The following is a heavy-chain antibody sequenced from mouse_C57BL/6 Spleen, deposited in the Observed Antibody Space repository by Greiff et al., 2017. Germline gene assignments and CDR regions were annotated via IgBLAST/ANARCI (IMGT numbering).Heavy chain of an antibody. CDR1: GYTFTDYY. CDR2: INPNNGGT. V-gene: IGHV1-26*01. D-gene: IGHD3-3*01. Sequence: VQLQQSGPELVKPGASVKISCKASGYTFTDYYMNWVKQSHGKSLEWIGDINPNNGGTSYNQKFKGKATLTVDKSSSTAYMELRSLTSEDSAVYYCARWTRDYFDYWGQGTTLTVSS. CDR3: ARWTRDYFDY. J-gene: IGHJ2*01.